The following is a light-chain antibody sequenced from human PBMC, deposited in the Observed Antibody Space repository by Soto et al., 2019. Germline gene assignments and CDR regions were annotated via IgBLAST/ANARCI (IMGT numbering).Light chain of an antibody. CDR1: QTVSSNS. CDR3: QQYGSSLPYT. Sequence: EIVLTQSPGTLSLSPGERATLSCRASQTVSSNSLAWYQQKPGQAPRLLIYGAFNRATGIPDRFSGSGSGRDFTLTISRLEPEDFAVYFCQQYGSSLPYTFGQGTKLEIK. V-gene: IGKV3-20*01. CDR2: GAF. J-gene: IGKJ2*01.